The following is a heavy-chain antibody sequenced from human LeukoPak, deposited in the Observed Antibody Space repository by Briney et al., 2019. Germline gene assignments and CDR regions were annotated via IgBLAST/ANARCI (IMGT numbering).Heavy chain of an antibody. V-gene: IGHV3-11*01. CDR2: ISGSGSVT. D-gene: IGHD3-16*01. CDR3: ARDREFRLHDP. CDR1: GFTFSDYY. Sequence: GGSLRLSCTASGFTFSDYYMSWIRQAPGKGLEWLSYISGSGSVTSYVDSVKGQFTIFRDNAKKSLYLQIDSLRAEDTAMYYCARDREFRLHDPWGQGILVTVSS. J-gene: IGHJ5*02.